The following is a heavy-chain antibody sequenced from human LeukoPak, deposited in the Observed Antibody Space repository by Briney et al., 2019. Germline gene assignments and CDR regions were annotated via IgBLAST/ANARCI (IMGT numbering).Heavy chain of an antibody. V-gene: IGHV3-66*02. D-gene: IGHD1-26*01. CDR1: GFTVSSNY. CDR2: IYSGGST. J-gene: IGHJ6*03. Sequence: GGSLRLSCAASGFTVSSNYMSWVRQAPGKGLEWVSVIYSGGSTYYADSVKGRFTISRDNSKNTLYLQMNSLRAEDTAVYYCAREWENYYYMDVWGKGTTVTVSS. CDR3: AREWENYYYMDV.